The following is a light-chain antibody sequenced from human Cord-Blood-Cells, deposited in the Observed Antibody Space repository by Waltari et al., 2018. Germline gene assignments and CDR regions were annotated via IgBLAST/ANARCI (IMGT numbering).Light chain of an antibody. CDR3: CSYAGSYTWV. Sequence: QSALTQPRSVSGSPGQSVTISCTGTSSDVGGYNYVSWYQQHPGKAPKLMIYDVSKRPSGVPDRCSGFKAGATASLTISGLQAEDEADYYFCSYAGSYTWVFGGGTKLTVL. CDR2: DVS. CDR1: SSDVGGYNY. V-gene: IGLV2-11*01. J-gene: IGLJ3*02.